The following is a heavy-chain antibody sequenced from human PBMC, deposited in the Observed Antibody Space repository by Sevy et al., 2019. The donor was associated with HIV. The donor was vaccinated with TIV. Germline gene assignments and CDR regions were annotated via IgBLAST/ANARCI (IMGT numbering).Heavy chain of an antibody. D-gene: IGHD3-10*01. CDR1: GGTISSRSSY. CDR3: ASTRDYYGSGSSFSHWFDP. CDR2: IYYSGST. Sequence: SETLSLTCTVSGGTISSRSSYWGGIRQPPGKGREWIGSIYYSGSTYSNPSLKSRLTMSVDTSKNQFSLKLSSVTAADTAVYYCASTRDYYGSGSSFSHWFDPWGQGILVTVSS. J-gene: IGHJ5*02. V-gene: IGHV4-39*01.